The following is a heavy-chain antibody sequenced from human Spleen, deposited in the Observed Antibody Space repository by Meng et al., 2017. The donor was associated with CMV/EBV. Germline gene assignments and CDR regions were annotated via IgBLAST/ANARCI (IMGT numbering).Heavy chain of an antibody. D-gene: IGHD6-13*01. CDR3: ARESTEAAAGQRGWFDP. V-gene: IGHV4-30-4*06. J-gene: IGHJ5*02. CDR2: IYYSGST. Sequence: SISCGYFYWRSFRQHPGKGLEWIGSIYYSGSTYYNPSLKSRVTISVDTSKNQFSLKLSSVTAADTAVYYCARESTEAAAGQRGWFDPWGQGTLVTVSS. CDR1: SISCGYFY.